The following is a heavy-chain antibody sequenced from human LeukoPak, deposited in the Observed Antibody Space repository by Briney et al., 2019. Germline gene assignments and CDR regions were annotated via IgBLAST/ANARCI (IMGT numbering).Heavy chain of an antibody. CDR2: IYSGGST. V-gene: IGHV3-53*01. J-gene: IGHJ4*02. CDR3: ARDDEEYGYAWDY. D-gene: IGHD5-12*01. CDR1: GFTVSSNY. Sequence: PGGSLRLSCAASGFTVSSNYMSWVRQAPGKGLEWVSVIYSGGSTYYADSVKGRFTISRDNSKNTLYLQMNSLRAEDTAVYYCARDDEEYGYAWDYWGQGTLVTVSS.